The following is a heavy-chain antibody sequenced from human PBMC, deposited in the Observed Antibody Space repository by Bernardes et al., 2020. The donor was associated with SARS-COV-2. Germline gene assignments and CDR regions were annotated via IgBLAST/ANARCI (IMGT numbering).Heavy chain of an antibody. D-gene: IGHD3-22*01. CDR3: TRHGSSGYYTTISDDYFDY. CDR1: GFTFGDYA. Sequence: LRLSCSASGFTFGDYAVSWFRQAPGKGLEWVGFIRTKVYSGTTEYAASVKGRFTISRDDSKSIAYLQMNSLKTEDTAVYYCTRHGSSGYYTTISDDYFDYWGQGTLVTVSS. CDR2: IRTKVYSGTT. V-gene: IGHV3-49*03. J-gene: IGHJ4*02.